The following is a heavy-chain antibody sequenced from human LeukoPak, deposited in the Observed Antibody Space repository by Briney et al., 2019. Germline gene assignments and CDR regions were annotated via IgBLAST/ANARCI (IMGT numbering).Heavy chain of an antibody. CDR3: ARARGGN. CDR2: INEHGIP. Sequence: GGSLRLSCAASGFTFSSYAMSWVRQAPGKGLVWIANINEHGIPMYEDSVKGRFTISRDNARDTLYLQMNSLRVDDTAVYYCARARGGNWGRGTLVTVSS. V-gene: IGHV3-74*03. D-gene: IGHD2/OR15-2a*01. CDR1: GFTFSSYA. J-gene: IGHJ1*01.